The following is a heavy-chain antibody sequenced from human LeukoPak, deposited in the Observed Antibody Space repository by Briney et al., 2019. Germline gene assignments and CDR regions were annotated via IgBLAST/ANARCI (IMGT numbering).Heavy chain of an antibody. J-gene: IGHJ3*02. D-gene: IGHD1-26*01. Sequence: GESLKISCKGSGYSFTSYWIGWVRQMPGKGLEWMGIIYPGDSDTRYSPSFQGQVTISADKSISTAYLQWSSLKASDTAMYYCARHPWYGATGPYDAFDIWGQGTMVTVSS. CDR2: IYPGDSDT. CDR3: ARHPWYGATGPYDAFDI. V-gene: IGHV5-51*01. CDR1: GYSFTSYW.